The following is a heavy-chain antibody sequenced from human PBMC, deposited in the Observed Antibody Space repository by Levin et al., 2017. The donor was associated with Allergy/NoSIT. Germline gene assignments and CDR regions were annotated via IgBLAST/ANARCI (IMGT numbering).Heavy chain of an antibody. CDR3: VGTLVRGIFGVWDLEGWGV. J-gene: IGHJ6*02. Sequence: ASVKVSCAASGFTFSSYAMSWVRQAPGKGLEWVSAISGSGGSTYYADSVKGRFTISRDNSKNTLYLQMNSLRAEDTAVYYCVGTLVRGIFGVWDLEGWGVWGQGTTVTVSS. V-gene: IGHV3-23*01. CDR2: ISGSGGST. CDR1: GFTFSSYA. D-gene: IGHD3-3*01.